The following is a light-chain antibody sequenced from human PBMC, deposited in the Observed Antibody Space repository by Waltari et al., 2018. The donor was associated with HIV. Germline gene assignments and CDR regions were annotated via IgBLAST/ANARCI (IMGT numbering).Light chain of an antibody. Sequence: EIVLTQSPDTLSLSPGERATLSCRASQIVGNFLAWYQQKPGQAPRLLVYYASNRATGIPARFSGSGSGTDFTLTISRLEAEDFAVYYCQQRSSWPPSITFGQGTRLEIK. J-gene: IGKJ5*01. CDR2: YAS. CDR1: QIVGNF. CDR3: QQRSSWPPSIT. V-gene: IGKV3-11*01.